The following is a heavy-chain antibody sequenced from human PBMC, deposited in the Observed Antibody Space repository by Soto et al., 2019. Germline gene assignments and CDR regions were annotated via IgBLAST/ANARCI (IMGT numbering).Heavy chain of an antibody. Sequence: GGSLRLSCAASGFTFDDYGMSWVRQAPGKGLEWVSGINWNGGSTGYADSVKGRFTISRDNAKNSLYLQMNSLRAEDTALYYCARARVYCSGGSCYTPMVGVFDYWGQGTLVTVSS. CDR1: GFTFDDYG. CDR2: INWNGGST. D-gene: IGHD2-15*01. V-gene: IGHV3-20*04. CDR3: ARARVYCSGGSCYTPMVGVFDY. J-gene: IGHJ4*02.